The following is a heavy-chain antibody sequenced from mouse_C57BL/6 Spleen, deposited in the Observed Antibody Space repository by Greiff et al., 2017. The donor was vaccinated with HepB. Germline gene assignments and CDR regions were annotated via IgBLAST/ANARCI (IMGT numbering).Heavy chain of an antibody. Sequence: VKQRPGQGLEWIGMIHPNSGSTNYNEKFKSKATLTVDKSSSTAYMQLSSLTSEDSAVYYCARRATVVATSLDYWGQGTTLTVSS. CDR3: ARRATVVATSLDY. D-gene: IGHD1-1*01. V-gene: IGHV1-64*01. CDR2: IHPNSGST. J-gene: IGHJ2*01.